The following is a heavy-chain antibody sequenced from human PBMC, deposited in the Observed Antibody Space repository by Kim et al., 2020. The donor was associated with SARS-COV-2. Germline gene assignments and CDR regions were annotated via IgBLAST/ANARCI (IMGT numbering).Heavy chain of an antibody. CDR2: INPNSGGT. V-gene: IGHV1-2*02. CDR3: ARDLAEGGSSWYFDYYGMDV. D-gene: IGHD6-13*01. Sequence: ASVKVSCKASGYTFTGYYMHWVRQAPGQGLEWMGWINPNSGGTNYAQKFQGRVTMTRDTSISTAYMELSRLRSDDTAVYYCARDLAEGGSSWYFDYYGMDVWGQGTTVTVSS. J-gene: IGHJ6*02. CDR1: GYTFTGYY.